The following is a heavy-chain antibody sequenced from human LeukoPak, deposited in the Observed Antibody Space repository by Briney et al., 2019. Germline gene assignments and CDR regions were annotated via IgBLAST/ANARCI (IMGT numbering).Heavy chain of an antibody. D-gene: IGHD6-25*01. V-gene: IGHV4-59*01. J-gene: IGHJ4*02. CDR1: GGSISSYY. CDR3: ARDRGYGTDY. Sequence: PSETLSLTCTVSGGSISSYYWSWIRQPPGKGLEWIGYIYYSGSTNYNPSLKSRVTISVDTSKNQFSLKLSSVTAADTAVYYCARDRGYGTDYRGQGTLVTVSS. CDR2: IYYSGST.